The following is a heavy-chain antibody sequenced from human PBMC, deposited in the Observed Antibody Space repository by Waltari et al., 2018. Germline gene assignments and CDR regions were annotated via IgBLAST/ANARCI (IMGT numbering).Heavy chain of an antibody. CDR3: ARGTGGSSTYYFAGMDV. CDR1: GWSFSAYH. J-gene: IGHJ6*02. CDR2: INHSGSA. V-gene: IGHV4-34*01. Sequence: QVQLQQWGAGLLKPSETLSLPCAVFGWSFSAYHGSWIRQSPGKGLEWIGEINHSGSAIYNPSLKSRVTISLDTSKRQVSLRLSSVTAADTAVYFCARGTGGSSTYYFAGMDVWGQGTTVTVSS. D-gene: IGHD3-22*01.